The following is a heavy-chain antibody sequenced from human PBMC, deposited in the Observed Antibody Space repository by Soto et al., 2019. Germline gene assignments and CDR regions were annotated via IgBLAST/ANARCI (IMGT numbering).Heavy chain of an antibody. CDR2: ISYDGSNK. D-gene: IGHD2-15*01. V-gene: IGHV3-30*18. CDR3: AKDLGYCSGGSCYGPLLDYYYGMDV. J-gene: IGHJ6*02. CDR1: GFTFSSYG. Sequence: GGSLRLSCAASGFTFSSYGMHWVRQAPGKGLEWVAVISYDGSNKYYADSVKGRFTISRGNSKNTLYLQMNSLRAEDTAVYYCAKDLGYCSGGSCYGPLLDYYYGMDVWGQGTTVTVSS.